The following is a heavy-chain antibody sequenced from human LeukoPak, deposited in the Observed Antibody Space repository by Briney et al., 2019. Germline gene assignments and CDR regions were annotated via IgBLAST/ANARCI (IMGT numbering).Heavy chain of an antibody. CDR1: GGTFSSYA. D-gene: IGHD5-12*01. Sequence: SVKVSCKAFGGTFSSYAISWVRQAPGQGLEWMGGIIPIFGTANYAQKFQGRVTITADESTSTAYMELSSLRSEDTAVYYCARNRGFGAYYYYGMDVWGKGTTVTVSS. CDR3: ARNRGFGAYYYYGMDV. J-gene: IGHJ6*04. CDR2: IIPIFGTA. V-gene: IGHV1-69*01.